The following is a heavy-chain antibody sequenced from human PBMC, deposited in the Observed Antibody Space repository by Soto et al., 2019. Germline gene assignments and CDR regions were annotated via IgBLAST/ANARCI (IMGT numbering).Heavy chain of an antibody. D-gene: IGHD3-10*01. CDR3: ARESVWFGELLGDGAFDI. CDR2: INPNSGGT. CDR1: GYTFTNFG. V-gene: IGHV1-2*04. J-gene: IGHJ3*02. Sequence: GASVKVSCKASGYTFTNFGISWVRQAPGQGLEWMGWINPNSGGTNYAQKFQGWVTMTRDTSISTAYMELSRLRSDDTAVYYCARESVWFGELLGDGAFDIWGQGTMVTVSS.